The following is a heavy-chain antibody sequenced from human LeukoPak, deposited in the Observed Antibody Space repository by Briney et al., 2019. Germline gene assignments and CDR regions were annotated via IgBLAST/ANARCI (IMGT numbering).Heavy chain of an antibody. CDR3: ARGGMATSREDYFDY. J-gene: IGHJ4*02. D-gene: IGHD5-12*01. CDR2: IYTSGST. CDR1: GGSISSYY. Sequence: SETLSLTCTVSGGSISSYYWSWIRQPAGKGLEWIGRIYTSGSTNYNPSLKSRVTMSVDTSKNQFSLKLSSVTAADTAVYYCARGGMATSREDYFDYWGQGTLVTVSS. V-gene: IGHV4-4*07.